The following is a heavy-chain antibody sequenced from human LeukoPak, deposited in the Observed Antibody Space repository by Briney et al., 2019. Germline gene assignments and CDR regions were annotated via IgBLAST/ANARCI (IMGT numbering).Heavy chain of an antibody. CDR2: ITRSGSTI. J-gene: IGHJ4*02. CDR1: GFTFSNYN. CDR3: ARDDSYTFDY. D-gene: IGHD2-21*02. V-gene: IGHV3-48*02. Sequence: GGSLRLSCAASGFTFSNYNMHWVRQAPGKGLEWISYITRSGSTISYADSVKGRFTVSRDNAKNSLYLQMNSLRDEDTAVYSCARDDSYTFDYWGQGALVTVSS.